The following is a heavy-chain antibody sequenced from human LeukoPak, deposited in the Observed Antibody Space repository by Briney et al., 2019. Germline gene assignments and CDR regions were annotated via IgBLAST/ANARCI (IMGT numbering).Heavy chain of an antibody. CDR3: AVVPAFNFYYGMDV. CDR2: IYSAGST. J-gene: IGHJ6*02. CDR1: GFTISSNY. Sequence: SGGSLRLSCAASGFTISSNYMSWVRQAPGKGLERIAVIYSAGSTYYADSVKGRFTISRDSSKNTLYLQMNSLRAEDTAVYYCAVVPAFNFYYGMDVWGQGTTVTVSS. V-gene: IGHV3-53*01. D-gene: IGHD2-15*01.